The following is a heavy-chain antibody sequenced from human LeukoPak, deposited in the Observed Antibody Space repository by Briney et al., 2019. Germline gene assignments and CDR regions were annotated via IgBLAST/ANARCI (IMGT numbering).Heavy chain of an antibody. J-gene: IGHJ4*02. Sequence: GGSLRLSCAASGFTFSSYGMHWVCQAPGKGLEWVAVISYDGSNKYYADSVKGRFTISRDNSKNTLYLQMNSLRAEDTAVYYCAKDRGYDSSGYYEGHYFDYWGQGTLVTVSS. V-gene: IGHV3-30*18. D-gene: IGHD3-22*01. CDR2: ISYDGSNK. CDR3: AKDRGYDSSGYYEGHYFDY. CDR1: GFTFSSYG.